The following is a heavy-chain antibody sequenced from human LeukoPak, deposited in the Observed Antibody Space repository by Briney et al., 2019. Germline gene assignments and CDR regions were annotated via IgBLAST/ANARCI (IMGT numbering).Heavy chain of an antibody. CDR3: ARDGASTSYFDH. CDR2: IWSDGSNQ. V-gene: IGHV3-33*01. J-gene: IGHJ4*02. D-gene: IGHD2-2*01. CDR1: GFTFRNYG. Sequence: PGGSLRLSCAASGFTFRNYGMHWVRQAPGKGLEWVAVIWSDGSNQYYADSVKGRLAVSRDNSKNMLFLQMNSLTADDTAVYYCARDGASTSYFDHWGQGTLVTVSS.